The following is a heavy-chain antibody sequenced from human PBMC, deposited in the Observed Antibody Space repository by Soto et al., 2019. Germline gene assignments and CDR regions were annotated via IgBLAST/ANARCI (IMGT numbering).Heavy chain of an antibody. V-gene: IGHV4-39*01. CDR2: ISYSGRT. CDR3: ARRRYSIGWSTNWFDP. CDR1: GGSISSSNYY. J-gene: IGHJ5*02. D-gene: IGHD6-19*01. Sequence: QLQLQESGPGLVKPSATLSLTCTVSGGSISSSNYYWGWIRQPPEKGLEWSGSISYSGRTYYNPLLERRVTLSVDTSKNQFSLKLTSVTAADTAVYYCARRRYSIGWSTNWFDPWGQGTLVTVSS.